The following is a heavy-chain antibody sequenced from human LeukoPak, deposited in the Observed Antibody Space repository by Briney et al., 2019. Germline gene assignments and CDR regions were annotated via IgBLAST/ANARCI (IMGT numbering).Heavy chain of an antibody. Sequence: PGRSLRLSCAASGFTFSSNGMHWGRQAPGKGLEWVAGISYDGSNKYYADSVKGRFTISRDNSKNTLYLQMNSLRAEDTAVYYCAKAPHYGSGSYYTVWGQGTLVTVSS. CDR2: ISYDGSNK. CDR3: AKAPHYGSGSYYTV. J-gene: IGHJ4*02. D-gene: IGHD3-10*01. V-gene: IGHV3-30*18. CDR1: GFTFSSNG.